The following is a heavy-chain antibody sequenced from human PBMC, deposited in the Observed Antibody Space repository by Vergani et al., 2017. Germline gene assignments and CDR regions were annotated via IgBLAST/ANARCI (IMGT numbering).Heavy chain of an antibody. Sequence: QVQLVESGGGEVQPGRSLRLSCSAAGFPFSDYGGHWVREAPGKGLEWVSVISYDGNKKNYADSVKGRFTISRDNSKNTLYLEMNALRAEDTAVYYCARDFVTRVTTLDYYCMDVWGKGTTVTVSS. J-gene: IGHJ6*03. CDR2: ISYDGNKK. CDR3: ARDFVTRVTTLDYYCMDV. D-gene: IGHD1-1*01. V-gene: IGHV3-30*03. CDR1: GFPFSDYG.